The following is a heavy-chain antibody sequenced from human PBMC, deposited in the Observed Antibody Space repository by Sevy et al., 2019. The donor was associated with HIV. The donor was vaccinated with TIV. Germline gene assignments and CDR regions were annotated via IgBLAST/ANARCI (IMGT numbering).Heavy chain of an antibody. J-gene: IGHJ3*02. CDR1: GFTFSSYA. Sequence: GGSLRLSCAASGFTFSSYAMQWVRQAPGKGLEWVAVISYDGSNKYYADSVKGRFTISRDNSKNTLYLQMNSLRAEDTAVYYCARDPYYYDSSAQGGAFDIWGQGTMLTVSS. V-gene: IGHV3-30-3*01. CDR3: ARDPYYYDSSAQGGAFDI. CDR2: ISYDGSNK. D-gene: IGHD3-22*01.